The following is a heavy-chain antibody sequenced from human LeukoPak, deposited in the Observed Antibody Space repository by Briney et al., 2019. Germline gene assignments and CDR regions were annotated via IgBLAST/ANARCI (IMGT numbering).Heavy chain of an antibody. CDR3: ARRFWSGYWASWFDP. J-gene: IGHJ5*02. CDR1: GYSISSGYY. D-gene: IGHD3-3*01. V-gene: IGHV4-38-2*02. CDR2: INHSGST. Sequence: SETLSLTCTVSGYSISSGYYWSWIRQPPGQGLEWIGEINHSGSTNYNPSLKSRVTISVDTSKNQFSLKLSSVTAADTAVYYCARRFWSGYWASWFDPWGQGTLVTVSS.